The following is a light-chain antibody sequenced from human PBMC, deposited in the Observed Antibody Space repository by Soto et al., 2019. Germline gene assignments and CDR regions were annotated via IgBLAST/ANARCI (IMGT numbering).Light chain of an antibody. V-gene: IGLV1-40*01. Sequence: QSVLTQPPSVSEAPGQRVTISCTGSSSNIGAGYEAHWYQQVPGTAPKLLIYENNNRPSGVPDRFSGSKSGTSASLAITGLQAEDEAEYCCRSYDSSLSGYVFGTGTKLTVL. CDR3: RSYDSSLSGYV. CDR2: ENN. J-gene: IGLJ1*01. CDR1: SSNIGAGYE.